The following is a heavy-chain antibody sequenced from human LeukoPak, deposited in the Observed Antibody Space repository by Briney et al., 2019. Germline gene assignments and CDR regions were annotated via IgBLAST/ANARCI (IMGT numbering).Heavy chain of an antibody. CDR1: GFTFDDYA. CDR3: AKDYGYSNDWYLIGY. V-gene: IGHV3-43D*03. Sequence: GGSLRLSCAASGFTFDDYAMHWVRQDPGKGLEWISLITWDGGISYYVDSLKGRFTISRDNSKNSLYLQMNSLRTEDTAFYYCAKDYGYSNDWYLIGYWGQGTLVTVSS. D-gene: IGHD6-19*01. CDR2: ITWDGGIS. J-gene: IGHJ4*02.